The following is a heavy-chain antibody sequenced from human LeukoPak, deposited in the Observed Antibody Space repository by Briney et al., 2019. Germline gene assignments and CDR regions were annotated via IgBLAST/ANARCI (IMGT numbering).Heavy chain of an antibody. D-gene: IGHD4-17*01. CDR1: GYTFTTYD. V-gene: IGHV1-46*01. Sequence: ASVKVSCKASGYTFTTYDINWVRQATGQGLEWMGIINPSGGSTSYAQKFQGRVTMTRDTSTSTVYMELSSLRSEDTAVYYCARETPTVTKSFDYWGQGTLVTVSS. CDR3: ARETPTVTKSFDY. CDR2: INPSGGST. J-gene: IGHJ4*02.